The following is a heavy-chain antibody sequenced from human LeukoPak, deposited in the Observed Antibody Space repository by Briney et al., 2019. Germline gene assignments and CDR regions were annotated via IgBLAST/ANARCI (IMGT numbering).Heavy chain of an antibody. V-gene: IGHV3-7*01. J-gene: IGHJ4*01. Sequence: TGGSLRLSCAVSGFTFTDYWMNWVRQAPGKGLEWVASIKQDGGEKSYVDSVKGRFTISRDNAENSLYLQMSSLRVEDTAMYYCARDGVAPGLYFDFWGQGSLVTVSS. D-gene: IGHD6-13*01. CDR2: IKQDGGEK. CDR3: ARDGVAPGLYFDF. CDR1: GFTFTDYW.